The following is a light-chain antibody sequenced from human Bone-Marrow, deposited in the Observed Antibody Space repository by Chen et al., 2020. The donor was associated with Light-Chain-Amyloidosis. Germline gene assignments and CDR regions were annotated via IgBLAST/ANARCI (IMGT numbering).Light chain of an antibody. V-gene: IGLV1-44*01. CDR2: SNN. CDR1: SSNIGSNT. CDR3: AAWDDSLNAEV. Sequence: QSVLTQPPSASGPPGQRVTISCSGSSSNIGSNTVNWYQQLPGTAPKLLIYSNNQRPSGVPDRFSGSKSGTSASLAISGLQSEDEADYYGAAWDDSLNAEVFGGGTKLTVL. J-gene: IGLJ2*01.